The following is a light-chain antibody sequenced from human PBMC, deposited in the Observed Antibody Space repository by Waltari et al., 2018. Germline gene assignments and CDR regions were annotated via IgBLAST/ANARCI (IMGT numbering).Light chain of an antibody. V-gene: IGKV1-9*01. CDR1: QGISSF. CDR3: QQLNSYPFT. Sequence: DFQLTQSPSFLSASVGDRVTITCRASQGISSFLVWYQQKPGKAPKLLIYDASTLQTGVPSRFSGSASGTEFTLTISSLQPEDFATYYCQQLNSYPFTFGPGTKVDIE. J-gene: IGKJ3*01. CDR2: DAS.